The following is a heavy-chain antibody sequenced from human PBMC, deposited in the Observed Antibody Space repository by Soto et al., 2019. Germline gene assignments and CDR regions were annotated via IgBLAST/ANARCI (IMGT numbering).Heavy chain of an antibody. CDR1: GFTFSSYS. CDR3: ATGGTIFGVVTNYYYYMDV. J-gene: IGHJ6*03. D-gene: IGHD3-3*01. Sequence: EVQLVESGGGLVKPGGSLRLSCAASGFTFSSYSMNWVRQAPGKGLEWVSSISSSSSYIYYADSVKGRFTISRDNAKNPLYLQMNSLRAEDTTVYYCATGGTIFGVVTNYYYYMDVWGKGTTVTVSS. CDR2: ISSSSSYI. V-gene: IGHV3-21*01.